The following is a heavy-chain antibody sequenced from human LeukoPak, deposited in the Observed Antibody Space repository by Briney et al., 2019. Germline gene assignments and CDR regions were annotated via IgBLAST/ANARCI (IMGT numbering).Heavy chain of an antibody. Sequence: PLETLSLTCTVSGDSINNYHWSWIRQSPGKGLEWIAFIYTSGNTNYDPSLRSRVTISMDTSKNQFSLRLSSVTAADTAVYYCARGGRPKGYWHDEDWFDPWGQGTLVTVSS. D-gene: IGHD1-1*01. CDR1: GDSINNYH. CDR3: ARGGRPKGYWHDEDWFDP. CDR2: IYTSGNT. V-gene: IGHV4-59*01. J-gene: IGHJ5*02.